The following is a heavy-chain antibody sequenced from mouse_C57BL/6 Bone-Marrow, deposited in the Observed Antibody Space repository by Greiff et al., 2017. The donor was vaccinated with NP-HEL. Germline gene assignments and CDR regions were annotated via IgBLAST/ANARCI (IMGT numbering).Heavy chain of an antibody. D-gene: IGHD2-3*01. CDR2: IDPSDSYT. CDR1: SYTFTSYW. Sequence: VQLQQSGAELVMPGASVKLSCKASSYTFTSYWMHWVKQRPGQGLEWIGEIDPSDSYTNYNQKFKGKSTLTVDKSSSTAYMQLSSLTSEDSAVYYCARYPDGYWDYWGQGTTLTVSS. CDR3: ARYPDGYWDY. V-gene: IGHV1-69*01. J-gene: IGHJ2*01.